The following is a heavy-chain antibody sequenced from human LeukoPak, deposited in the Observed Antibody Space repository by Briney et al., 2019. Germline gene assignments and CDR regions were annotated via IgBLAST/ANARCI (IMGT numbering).Heavy chain of an antibody. J-gene: IGHJ3*02. CDR1: GFTFSSLG. CDR3: VRDHLWAFDI. Sequence: GGSLRLSCAASGFTFSSLGMHWVRQAPGKGLEWVAIVSTDGNDKYYGDSVKGRFTISRDNAKNSLYLQMNSLRDEDTAVYYCVRDHLWAFDIWGQGTMVTVSS. D-gene: IGHD3-16*01. V-gene: IGHV3-30*03. CDR2: VSTDGNDK.